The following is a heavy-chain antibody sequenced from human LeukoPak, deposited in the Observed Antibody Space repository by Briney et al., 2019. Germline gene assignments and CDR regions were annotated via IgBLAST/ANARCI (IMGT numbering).Heavy chain of an antibody. CDR2: IPIFGTA. J-gene: IGHJ4*02. V-gene: IGHV1-69*13. CDR3: ARDFVGYNEYYFDY. CDR1: GGTFSSYA. D-gene: IGHD5-24*01. Sequence: SVKVSCKASGGTFSSYAISWVRQAPGQGLEWMGAIPIFGTANYAQKFQDRVTFTADESTNTAYMELSSLRSEDSAVYYCARDFVGYNEYYFDYWGQGTLVAVSS.